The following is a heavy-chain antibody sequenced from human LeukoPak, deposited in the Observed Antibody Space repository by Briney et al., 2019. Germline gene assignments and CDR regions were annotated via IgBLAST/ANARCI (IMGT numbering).Heavy chain of an antibody. CDR2: ISGSGGST. Sequence: PGGSLRLSCAASGFTFSSYAMSWVRQAPGKGLEWVSAISGSGGSTYYADSVKGRFTISRDNSKSTLYLQMNSLRAEDTAVYYCAKQRIVVVVAAYYFDYWGQGTLVTVSS. D-gene: IGHD2-15*01. CDR3: AKQRIVVVVAAYYFDY. J-gene: IGHJ4*02. CDR1: GFTFSSYA. V-gene: IGHV3-23*01.